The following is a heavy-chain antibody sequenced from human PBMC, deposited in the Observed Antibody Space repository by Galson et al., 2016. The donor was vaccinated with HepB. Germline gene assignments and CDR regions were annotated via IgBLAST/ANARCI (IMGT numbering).Heavy chain of an antibody. V-gene: IGHV3-33*01. CDR3: ARPISACRTSSCYFFEY. J-gene: IGHJ4*02. CDR1: GFTFNQYG. CDR2: IWHDGDSK. D-gene: IGHD1-7*01. Sequence: SLRLSCAASGFTFNQYGMHWVRQAAGKGLEWVAVIWHDGDSKYYGDSVEGRVTISRDDSKNTLYLQMNGLTVDDTAVYYCARPISACRTSSCYFFEYWGQGSPVTVSS.